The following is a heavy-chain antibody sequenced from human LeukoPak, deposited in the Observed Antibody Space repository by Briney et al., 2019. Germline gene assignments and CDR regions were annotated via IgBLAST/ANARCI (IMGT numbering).Heavy chain of an antibody. CDR3: AKVGSIAVAGTKASFDY. V-gene: IGHV3-23*01. Sequence: PGGSLRLSCAASGFTFSSYAMSWVRQAPGKGLERVSAISGSGGSTYYADSVKGRFTISRDNSKNTLYLQMNSLRAEDTAVYYCAKVGSIAVAGTKASFDYWGQGTLVTVSS. CDR2: ISGSGGST. J-gene: IGHJ4*02. CDR1: GFTFSSYA. D-gene: IGHD6-19*01.